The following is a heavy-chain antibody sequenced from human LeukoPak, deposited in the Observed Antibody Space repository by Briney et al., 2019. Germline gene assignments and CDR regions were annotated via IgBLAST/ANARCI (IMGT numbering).Heavy chain of an antibody. CDR2: MNPNSGNT. CDR1: GYTFTSYD. CDR3: ARGYYYGSGSYTVNYYYYYMDV. V-gene: IGHV1-8*01. Sequence: ASVKVSCKASGYTFTSYDINWVRQATGQGLGGRGGMNPNSGNTGYAQKFQGRVTMTRNTSISTDYMELSGLRSEDTAVYYCARGYYYGSGSYTVNYYYYYMDVWGKGTTVTISS. J-gene: IGHJ6*03. D-gene: IGHD3-10*01.